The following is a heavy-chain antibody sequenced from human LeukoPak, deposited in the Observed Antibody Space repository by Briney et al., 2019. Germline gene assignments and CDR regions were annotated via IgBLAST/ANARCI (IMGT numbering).Heavy chain of an antibody. CDR1: GFTFSSYA. V-gene: IGHV3-23*01. Sequence: GSLRLSCAASGFTFSSYAMSWVRQAPGKGLEWVSAISGSGGSTYYADSVKGRFTISRDNSKNTLYLQMNSLRAEDTAVYYCAKDIWVCGGDCYLGYFDYWGQGTLVTVSS. CDR2: ISGSGGST. J-gene: IGHJ4*02. CDR3: AKDIWVCGGDCYLGYFDY. D-gene: IGHD2-21*02.